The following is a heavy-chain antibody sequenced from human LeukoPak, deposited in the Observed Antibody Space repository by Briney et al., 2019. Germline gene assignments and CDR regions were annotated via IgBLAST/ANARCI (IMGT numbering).Heavy chain of an antibody. V-gene: IGHV4-34*01. J-gene: IGHJ4*02. CDR2: INHSGST. CDR3: ARTAITTTNYSGSGSYPYYFDY. CDR1: GGSFSGYY. D-gene: IGHD3-10*01. Sequence: SETLSLTCAVYGGSFSGYYWSWIRQPPGKGLEWIGEINHSGSTNYNPSLKSRVTISVDKSKNQFSLKLSSVTAADTAMYYCARTAITTTNYSGSGSYPYYFDYWGQGTLVTVSS.